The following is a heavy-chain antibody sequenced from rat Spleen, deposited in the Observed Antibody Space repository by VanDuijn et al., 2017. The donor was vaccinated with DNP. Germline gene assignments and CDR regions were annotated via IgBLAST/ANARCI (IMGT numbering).Heavy chain of an antibody. CDR1: GFTFSNYY. D-gene: IGHD1-11*01. CDR3: VRDIEGY. CDR2: ITSTGGST. V-gene: IGHV5-25*01. Sequence: EVQLVESGGGLVQPGRSLKLSCAASGFTFSNYYMAWVRQAPKKGLEWVATITSTGGSTYYPDSVKGRFTISRDNAKNTLYLQMNSLRSEDTATYYCVRDIEGYWGQGVMVTVSS. J-gene: IGHJ2*01.